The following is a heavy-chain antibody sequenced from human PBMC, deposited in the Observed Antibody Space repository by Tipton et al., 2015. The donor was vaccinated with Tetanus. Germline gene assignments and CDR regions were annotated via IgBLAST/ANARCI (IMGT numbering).Heavy chain of an antibody. D-gene: IGHD7-27*01. CDR3: ARHSLKLGMWAFDI. Sequence: TLSLTCTVSGGSISTTSDYWGWIRQPPGKGLEWIGRLYYSGTTYYNPSLKSRVTISVDTSKNHFSLRLSSVTAADTAVYYCARHSLKLGMWAFDIWGRGTLVTVSS. V-gene: IGHV4-39*01. CDR1: GGSISTTSDY. CDR2: LYYSGTT. J-gene: IGHJ3*02.